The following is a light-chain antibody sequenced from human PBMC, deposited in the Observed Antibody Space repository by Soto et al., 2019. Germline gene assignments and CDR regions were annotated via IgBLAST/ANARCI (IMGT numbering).Light chain of an antibody. CDR1: QSVSSN. J-gene: IGKJ5*01. V-gene: IGKV3-15*01. CDR3: QQYNNCPPVT. Sequence: EIVMTQSPGTLSLSPGERATLSCRASQSVSSNLACYQQKPGQAPRRLIYGASTRATGIPARFSGSGSGTEFTLTISSLQSEDFAVYYCQQYNNCPPVTFGQGTRLEIK. CDR2: GAS.